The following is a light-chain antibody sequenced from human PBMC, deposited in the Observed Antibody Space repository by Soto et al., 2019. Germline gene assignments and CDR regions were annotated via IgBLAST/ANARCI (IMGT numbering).Light chain of an antibody. Sequence: DIQMTQSPSSLSASVGDRVTITCQASQDISNYLNWYQQKPGKAPKLLINTASSLQSGVPSRFSGSGSGTDFTLTISSLQPEDFGTYYCQESYSIPLTFGQGTRLEIK. V-gene: IGKV1-39*01. CDR2: TAS. J-gene: IGKJ5*01. CDR3: QESYSIPLT. CDR1: QDISNY.